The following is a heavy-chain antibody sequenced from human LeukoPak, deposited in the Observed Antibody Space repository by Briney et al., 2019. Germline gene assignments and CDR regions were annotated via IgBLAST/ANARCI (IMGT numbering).Heavy chain of an antibody. CDR3: ARDLDWNYAFDI. Sequence: ASVKVSCKASGYTFTSYYIQWVRQAPGQGLEWMGIINPSGGATSYAQKFQGRVTMIRDTSTSTVYMELSSLRSEDTAVYYCARDLDWNYAFDIWGQGTMVTVSS. CDR1: GYTFTSYY. CDR2: INPSGGAT. J-gene: IGHJ3*02. V-gene: IGHV1-46*01. D-gene: IGHD1-7*01.